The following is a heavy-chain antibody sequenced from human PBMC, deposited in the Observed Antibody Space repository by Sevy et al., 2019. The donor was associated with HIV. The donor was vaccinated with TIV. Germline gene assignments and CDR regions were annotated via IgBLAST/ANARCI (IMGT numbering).Heavy chain of an antibody. CDR1: GIIFTTSG. CDR2: ISYDGRNK. D-gene: IGHD3-9*01. J-gene: IGHJ6*02. Sequence: GGSLRLSCAVSGIIFTTSGMHWVRQAPGKRLEWVAVISYDGRNKFYGDSVKGRFTISRDNSKNILYLQMNSLRAEDTAVYYCAKDFTGYNGMDVWGQGTMVTVSS. V-gene: IGHV3-30*18. CDR3: AKDFTGYNGMDV.